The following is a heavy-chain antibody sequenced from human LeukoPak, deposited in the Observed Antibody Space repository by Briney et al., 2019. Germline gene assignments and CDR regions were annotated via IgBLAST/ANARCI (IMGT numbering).Heavy chain of an antibody. CDR3: ARDGYWNYPLYYFDY. V-gene: IGHV1-2*02. J-gene: IGHJ4*02. D-gene: IGHD1-7*01. CDR1: GYTFTGYY. Sequence: GASVKVSCKASGYTFTGYYMHWVRQAPGQGLEWMGWINPNSGGTNYAQKFQGRVTMTRDTSISTAYMELSRLRSDDTAVYYCARDGYWNYPLYYFDYWGQGTLVTVSS. CDR2: INPNSGGT.